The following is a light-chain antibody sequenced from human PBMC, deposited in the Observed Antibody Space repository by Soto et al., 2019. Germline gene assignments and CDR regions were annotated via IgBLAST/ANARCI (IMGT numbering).Light chain of an antibody. Sequence: ALTQPASVSGSPGQPITISCTGTSSDVGIYNLVSWYQHFPGKAPKLMIYEVNRRPSGVSNRFSGSKSGSTASLTISGLQADDEADYYCCSYTRSGSFVFGTGTKATVL. CDR1: SSDVGIYNL. V-gene: IGLV2-23*02. CDR3: CSYTRSGSFV. CDR2: EVN. J-gene: IGLJ1*01.